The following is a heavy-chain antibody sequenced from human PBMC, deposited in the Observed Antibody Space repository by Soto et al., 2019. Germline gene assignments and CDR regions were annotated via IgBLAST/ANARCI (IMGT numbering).Heavy chain of an antibody. CDR3: ARVHISGHGVDY. Sequence: ETLSLTCAVSGYSISSGYYWAWIRQPPGQGLEWFGSISHSGSTYYNPSLKSRVTISVHTSKNQFSLDLTSVTAADTAIYYCARVHISGHGVDYWGQGTLVTVSS. CDR1: GYSISSGYY. D-gene: IGHD5-12*01. V-gene: IGHV4-38-2*01. J-gene: IGHJ4*02. CDR2: ISHSGST.